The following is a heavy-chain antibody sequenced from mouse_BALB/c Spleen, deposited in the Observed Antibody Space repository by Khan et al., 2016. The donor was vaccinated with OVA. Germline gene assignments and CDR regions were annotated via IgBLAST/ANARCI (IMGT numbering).Heavy chain of an antibody. D-gene: IGHD1-3*01. CDR1: GFTFSSYS. J-gene: IGHJ3*01. V-gene: IGHV5-6*01. CDR2: ISSGSDYT. CDR3: ADHLSGSFAY. Sequence: EVHLVESGGDLVKPGGSLKLSCAASGFTFSSYSMSWVRQTPDKRLEWVASISSGSDYTYYPDNVKGRSTISRDNAKNTLYLQLSDLKSEDTAMYYCADHLSGSFAYWGQGTLVTVAA.